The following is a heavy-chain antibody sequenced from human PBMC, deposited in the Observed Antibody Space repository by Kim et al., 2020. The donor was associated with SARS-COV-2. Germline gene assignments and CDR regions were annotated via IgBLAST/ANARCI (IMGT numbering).Heavy chain of an antibody. D-gene: IGHD3-10*01. Sequence: GGSLRLSCAASGFTFSSYAMHWVRQAPGKGLEWVAVISYDGSNKYYADSVKGRFTISRDNSKNTLYLQMNSLRAEDTAVYYCARDENKNYGSGSYNYYYG. J-gene: IGHJ6*01. CDR1: GFTFSSYA. CDR2: ISYDGSNK. CDR3: ARDENKNYGSGSYNYYYG. V-gene: IGHV3-30-3*01.